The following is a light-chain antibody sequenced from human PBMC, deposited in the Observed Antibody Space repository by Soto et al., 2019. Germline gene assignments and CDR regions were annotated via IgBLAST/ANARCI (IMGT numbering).Light chain of an antibody. V-gene: IGLV3-1*01. CDR3: QAWDSSTLVV. CDR2: QDS. Sequence: SSELTQPPSVSVSPGQTASITCSGDNLGDKYACWYQQKPGQSPVLVIYQDSKRPSGIPERFSGSNSGNTATLTISGTQAIDEADYYCQAWDSSTLVVFGGGTKLTVL. CDR1: NLGDKY. J-gene: IGLJ2*01.